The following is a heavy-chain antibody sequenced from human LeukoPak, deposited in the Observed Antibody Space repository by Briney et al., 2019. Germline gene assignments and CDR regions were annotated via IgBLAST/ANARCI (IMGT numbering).Heavy chain of an antibody. V-gene: IGHV3-66*01. Sequence: GGSLRLSCAASGFTVSSNYMSWVRQAPGKGLERVSVIYSGGSTYYADSVKGRFTISRDNSKNTLYLQMNSLRAEDTAVYYCAKVGGTTVNFDYWGQGTLVTVSS. CDR1: GFTVSSNY. CDR3: AKVGGTTVNFDY. J-gene: IGHJ4*02. CDR2: IYSGGST. D-gene: IGHD4-17*01.